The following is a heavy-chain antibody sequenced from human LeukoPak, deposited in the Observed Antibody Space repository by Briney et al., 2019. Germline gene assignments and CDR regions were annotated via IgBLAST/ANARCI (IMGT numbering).Heavy chain of an antibody. CDR3: ARELGGYQYYAFDI. CDR1: GFTFSSYG. V-gene: IGHV3-30*03. Sequence: PGGSLRLSCAASGFTFSSYGMHWVRQAPGKGLEWVAVISYDGSNKYYADSVKGRFTISRDNSKNTLYLQMNSLRAEDTAAYYCARELGGYQYYAFDIWGQGTMVTVSS. D-gene: IGHD5-12*01. J-gene: IGHJ3*02. CDR2: ISYDGSNK.